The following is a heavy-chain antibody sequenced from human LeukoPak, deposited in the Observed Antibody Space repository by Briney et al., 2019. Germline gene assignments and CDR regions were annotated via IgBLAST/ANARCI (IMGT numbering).Heavy chain of an antibody. CDR3: EKRSPWGEDY. Sequence: SETLSLTCAVYGGSFSGYYWSWIRQPPGKGLEWIGEINHSGSTYYNPSLKSRVTISVDTSKNQFSLKLSSVTAADTSVYYCEKRSPWGEDYWGQGTLVTVSS. J-gene: IGHJ4*02. CDR2: INHSGST. D-gene: IGHD7-27*01. V-gene: IGHV4-34*01. CDR1: GGSFSGYY.